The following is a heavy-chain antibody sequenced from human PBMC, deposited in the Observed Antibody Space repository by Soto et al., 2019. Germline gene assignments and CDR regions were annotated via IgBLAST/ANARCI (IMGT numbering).Heavy chain of an antibody. CDR1: GFTFSSYA. CDR2: ISYDGSNK. Sequence: GGSLILSCAASGFTFSSYAMHWVRQAPGKGLEWVAVISYDGSNKYYADSVKGRFTISRDNSKNTLYLQMNSLRAEDTAVYYCASGYNKQHLVRPLDYWGKGTLVPVSP. CDR3: ASGYNKQHLVRPLDY. D-gene: IGHD6-13*01. J-gene: IGHJ4*02. V-gene: IGHV3-30-3*01.